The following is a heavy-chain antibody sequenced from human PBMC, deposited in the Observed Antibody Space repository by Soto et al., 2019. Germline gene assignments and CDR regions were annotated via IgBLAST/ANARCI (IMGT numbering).Heavy chain of an antibody. D-gene: IGHD4-17*01. J-gene: IGHJ4*02. CDR1: GGSISSSSYY. V-gene: IGHV4-39*01. Sequence: LSLTCTVSGGSISSSSYYWGWIRQPPGKGLEWIGSIYYSGSTYYNPSLKSRVTISVDTSKNQFSLKLSSVTAADTAVYYRARQGGGLYGDYLGGYFDYWGQGTLVTV. CDR2: IYYSGST. CDR3: ARQGGGLYGDYLGGYFDY.